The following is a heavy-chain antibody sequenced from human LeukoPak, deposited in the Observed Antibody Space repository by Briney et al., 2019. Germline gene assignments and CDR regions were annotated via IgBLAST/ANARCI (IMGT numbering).Heavy chain of an antibody. CDR1: GFTFSSYS. CDR3: ASRLRGAHVDY. Sequence: GGSLRLSCAASGFTFSSYSMNWVRQAPGKGLEWVSYISSSSSTIYYADSVKGRFTISRDNAKNSLYLQMNSLRAEDTAVYYCASRLRGAHVDYWGQGTLVTVSS. J-gene: IGHJ4*02. D-gene: IGHD3-16*01. V-gene: IGHV3-48*01. CDR2: ISSSSSTI.